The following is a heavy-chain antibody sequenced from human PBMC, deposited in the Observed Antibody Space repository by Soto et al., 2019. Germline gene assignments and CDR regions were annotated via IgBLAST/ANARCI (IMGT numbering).Heavy chain of an antibody. V-gene: IGHV1-46*01. CDR2: INPSGGST. CDR1: GYTFTSYY. Sequence: GASVKVSCKASGYTFTSYYMHWVRQAPGQGLEWMGIINPSGGSTSYAQKFQGRVTMTRDTSTSTVYMELSSLRSEDTAVYYCARTPTLSGIAVAGTFYDYWGQGTLVTVSS. J-gene: IGHJ4*02. D-gene: IGHD6-19*01. CDR3: ARTPTLSGIAVAGTFYDY.